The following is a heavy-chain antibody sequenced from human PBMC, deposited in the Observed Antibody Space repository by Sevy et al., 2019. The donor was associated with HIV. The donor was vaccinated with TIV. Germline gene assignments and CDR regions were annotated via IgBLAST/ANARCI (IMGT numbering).Heavy chain of an antibody. J-gene: IGHJ4*02. V-gene: IGHV4-39*01. D-gene: IGHD1-26*01. CDR3: ARQNDSGSLRGVYFDY. CDR1: AGSISSSSYY. Sequence: SETLSLTCTVSAGSISSSSYYWGWIRQPPGKGLEWIGSIYYSGSTYYNPSLKSRVTISVDTSKNQFSLKLSSVTAADTAVYYCARQNDSGSLRGVYFDYWGQGTLVTVSS. CDR2: IYYSGST.